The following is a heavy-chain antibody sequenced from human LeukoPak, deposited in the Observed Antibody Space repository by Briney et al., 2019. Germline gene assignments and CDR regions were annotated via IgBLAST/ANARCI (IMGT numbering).Heavy chain of an antibody. V-gene: IGHV3-23*01. Sequence: GSLRLSCAASGFTFSSYAMSWVRQAPGKGLEWVSAISGSGGSTYYADSVKGRFTISRDNSKNTLYLQMNSLRAEDTAVYYCVKDLYCSSTSCLGGMDVWGQGTTVTVSS. J-gene: IGHJ6*02. CDR3: VKDLYCSSTSCLGGMDV. CDR2: ISGSGGST. D-gene: IGHD2-2*01. CDR1: GFTFSSYA.